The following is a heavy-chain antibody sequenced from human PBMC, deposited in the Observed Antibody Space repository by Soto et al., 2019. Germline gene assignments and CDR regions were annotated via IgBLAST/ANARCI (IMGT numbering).Heavy chain of an antibody. V-gene: IGHV3-23*01. Sequence: GGALRLSCAASGFTLSSYAMSWVRPAPGKGLECLSTISGSGGSAYYADSVKGRFTITRDNSKNTLHLQMNSLRAEDTAVYYCAKASDYDDILTGLHWGQGTLVTVSS. J-gene: IGHJ4*02. D-gene: IGHD3-9*01. CDR3: AKASDYDDILTGLH. CDR1: GFTLSSYA. CDR2: ISGSGGSA.